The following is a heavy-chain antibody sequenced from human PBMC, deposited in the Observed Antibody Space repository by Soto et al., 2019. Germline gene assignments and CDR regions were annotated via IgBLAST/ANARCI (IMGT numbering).Heavy chain of an antibody. D-gene: IGHD2-2*02. Sequence: ASVKVSCKASRSSFANYDINWVRQATRHGLEWMGWMNPDSCNTGYAQNFQGRVTMTRDTASSTAYMELSSLRADDTAVYFCAKTYCNSATGYSGIFDSWGQGTLVTVSS. CDR3: AKTYCNSATGYSGIFDS. CDR1: RSSFANYD. CDR2: MNPDSCNT. V-gene: IGHV1-8*01. J-gene: IGHJ4*02.